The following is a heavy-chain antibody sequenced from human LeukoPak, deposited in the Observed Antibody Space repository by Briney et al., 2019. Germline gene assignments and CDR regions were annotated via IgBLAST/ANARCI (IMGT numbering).Heavy chain of an antibody. CDR1: GGSISSGSYY. D-gene: IGHD3-22*01. V-gene: IGHV4-61*02. Sequence: PSETLSLTCTVSGGSISSGSYYWSWIRQPAGKGLEWIGRIYTSGSTNYNPSLKSRVTISVDTSKNQFSLKLNSVTAADTAVYYCARFGSSGYYSSLDYWGQGTLVTVSS. CDR2: IYTSGST. J-gene: IGHJ4*02. CDR3: ARFGSSGYYSSLDY.